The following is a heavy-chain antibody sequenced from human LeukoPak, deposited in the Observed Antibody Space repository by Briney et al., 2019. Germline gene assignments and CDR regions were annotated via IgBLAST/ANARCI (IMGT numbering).Heavy chain of an antibody. CDR3: TRDLTIAARPTYIDY. V-gene: IGHV3-49*04. D-gene: IGHD6-6*01. CDR1: GFTFGDYA. J-gene: IGHJ4*02. CDR2: IRSKAFGGTT. Sequence: GGSLRLSCTASGFTFGDYAMSWVRQSPGKGLEWVGFIRSKAFGGTTEYAASVKGRFTISRDDSKSIAYLQMDSLKTEDTAVYYCTRDLTIAARPTYIDYWGQGTLVTVSS.